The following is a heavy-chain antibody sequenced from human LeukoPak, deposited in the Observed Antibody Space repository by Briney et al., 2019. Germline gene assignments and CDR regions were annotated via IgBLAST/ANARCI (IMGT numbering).Heavy chain of an antibody. D-gene: IGHD3-22*01. V-gene: IGHV4-34*01. Sequence: SETLSLTCAVYGGSFSGYYWSWIRQPPGKGLEWIGEINHSGSTNYNPSLKSRVTISVDTSKNQFSLKLSSVTAADTAVYYCASGDSSGYYYSSGQDVDYWGQGTLVTVSS. CDR1: GGSFSGYY. CDR3: ASGDSSGYYYSSGQDVDY. CDR2: INHSGST. J-gene: IGHJ4*02.